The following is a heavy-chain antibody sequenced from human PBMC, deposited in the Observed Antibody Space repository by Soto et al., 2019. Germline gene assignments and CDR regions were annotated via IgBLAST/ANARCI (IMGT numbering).Heavy chain of an antibody. CDR2: ITGSGNYA. CDR3: AKDPNGDYIGAFDN. V-gene: IGHV3-23*01. D-gene: IGHD4-17*01. CDR1: GLTFSSYA. Sequence: GGSLRLSCTAPGLTFSSYAMTWVRQAPGKGLEWVSSITGSGNYARYGDSVKGRFTTSRDNSKNSLYLQMNSLRVEVTAVYYCAKDPNGDYIGAFDNWGQGTMVTVSS. J-gene: IGHJ3*02.